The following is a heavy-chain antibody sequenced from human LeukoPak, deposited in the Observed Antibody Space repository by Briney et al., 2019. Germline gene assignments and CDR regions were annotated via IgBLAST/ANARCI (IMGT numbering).Heavy chain of an antibody. CDR1: GGSISSYY. J-gene: IGHJ1*01. CDR2: TYYSGST. Sequence: SETLSLTCTVSGGSISSYYWSWIRQPPGKGLEWIGYTYYSGSTNYNPSLKSRVTISVDTSKNQFSLKLSSVTAADTAVYYCARGLGDFQHWGQGTLVTVSS. D-gene: IGHD3-16*01. CDR3: ARGLGDFQH. V-gene: IGHV4-59*01.